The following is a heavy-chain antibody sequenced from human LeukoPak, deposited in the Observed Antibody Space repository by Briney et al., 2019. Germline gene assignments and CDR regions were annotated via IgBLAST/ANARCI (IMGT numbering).Heavy chain of an antibody. CDR3: ARRGGAVADGYYFDY. D-gene: IGHD6-13*01. CDR1: GFTFSSYW. J-gene: IGHJ4*02. CDR2: INSDGSST. V-gene: IGHV3-74*01. Sequence: PGGSLRLSCAASGFTFSSYWMHWVRQAPGKGLVWVSRINSDGSSTSYADSVKGRFTISRDNAKNTLYLQMNSLRAEDTAVYYCARRGGAVADGYYFDYWGQGTLVTVSS.